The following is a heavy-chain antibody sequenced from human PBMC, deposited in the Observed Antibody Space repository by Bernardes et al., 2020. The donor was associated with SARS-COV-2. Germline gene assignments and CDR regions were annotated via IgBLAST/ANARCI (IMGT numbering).Heavy chain of an antibody. V-gene: IGHV4-61*02. CDR3: AREGYCSGGSCYSHNWFDP. D-gene: IGHD2-15*01. J-gene: IGHJ5*02. CDR1: GGSISSGSYY. Sequence: SETLSLTCTVSGGSISSGSYYWSWLRQPAGKGLEWIGRIYTSGSTNYNPSLKSRVTISVDTSKNQFSLKLSSVTAADTAVYYCAREGYCSGGSCYSHNWFDPWGQGTLVTVSS. CDR2: IYTSGST.